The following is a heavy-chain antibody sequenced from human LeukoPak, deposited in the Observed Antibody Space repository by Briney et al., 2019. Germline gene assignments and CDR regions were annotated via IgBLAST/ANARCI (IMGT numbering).Heavy chain of an antibody. CDR1: GFTFTSSA. J-gene: IGHJ4*02. CDR3: AADVIVGATKDFDY. D-gene: IGHD1-26*01. V-gene: IGHV1-58*02. CDR2: IVVGSGNT. Sequence: SVKVSCKASGFTFTSSAMQWVRQARGQRHEWIGWIVVGSGNTNYAQKFQERVTITRDMSTSTAYMELSSLRSEDTAVYYCAADVIVGATKDFDYWGQETLVTVSS.